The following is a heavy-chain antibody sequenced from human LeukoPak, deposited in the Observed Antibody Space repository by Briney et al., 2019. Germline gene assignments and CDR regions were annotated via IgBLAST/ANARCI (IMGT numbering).Heavy chain of an antibody. D-gene: IGHD5-18*01. Sequence: GGSLRLSCAASGFTFSSYGMHWVRQAPGKGLEWVAVISYDGSNKYYADSVKGRFTISRDNSKNTLYLQMNSLRAEDTAVYYCARDVLQRRLPKYYFDYWGQGTLVTVSS. V-gene: IGHV3-30*19. J-gene: IGHJ4*02. CDR3: ARDVLQRRLPKYYFDY. CDR2: ISYDGSNK. CDR1: GFTFSSYG.